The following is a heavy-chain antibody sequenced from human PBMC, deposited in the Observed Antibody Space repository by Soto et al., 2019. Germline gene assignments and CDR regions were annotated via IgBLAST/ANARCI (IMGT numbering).Heavy chain of an antibody. CDR1: GFXLSXSXXX. CDR2: IYWDDDK. CDR3: XHGRXXXXXXLILDH. Sequence: QITLKEXGXTLVKPXETLTLTCTFXGFXLSXSXXXVXXXXXXXXXALEWLALIYWDDDKRYSPSLKTRLTITKDTSKNQVXLTVTNMXPVDTGXXXXXHGRXXXXXXLILDHWGQGALVTVSS. J-gene: IGHJ4*02. V-gene: IGHV2-5*02. D-gene: IGHD3-9*01.